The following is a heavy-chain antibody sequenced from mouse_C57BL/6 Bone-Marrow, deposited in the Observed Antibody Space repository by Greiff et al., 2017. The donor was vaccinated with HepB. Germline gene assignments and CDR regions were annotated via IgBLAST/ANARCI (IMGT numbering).Heavy chain of an antibody. J-gene: IGHJ3*01. V-gene: IGHV7-3*01. CDR1: GFTFTDYY. D-gene: IGHD1-1*01. Sequence: EVMLVESGGGLVQPGGSLSLSCAASGFTFTDYYMSWVRQPPGKALEWLGFIRNKANGYTTEYSASVKGRFTISRDNSQSILYLQMNALRAEDSATYYSARDVSSYVDWFAYWGQGTLVTVSA. CDR2: IRNKANGYTT. CDR3: ARDVSSYVDWFAY.